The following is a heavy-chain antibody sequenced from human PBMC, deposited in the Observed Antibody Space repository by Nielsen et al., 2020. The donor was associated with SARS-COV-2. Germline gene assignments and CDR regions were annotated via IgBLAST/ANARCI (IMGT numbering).Heavy chain of an antibody. J-gene: IGHJ5*02. CDR3: ARAYGSGSYYEFDP. CDR2: IYSGGST. D-gene: IGHD3-10*01. Sequence: GESLKISCAVSGFTVSSNYMSWVRQAPGKGLEWVSVIYSGGSTYYADSVKGRFTISRDNAKNSLYLQMNSLRDEDTAVYYCARAYGSGSYYEFDPWGQGTLVTVSS. CDR1: GFTVSSNY. V-gene: IGHV3-66*01.